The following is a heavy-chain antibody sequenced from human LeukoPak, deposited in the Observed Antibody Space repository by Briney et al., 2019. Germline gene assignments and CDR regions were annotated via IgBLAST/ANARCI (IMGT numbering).Heavy chain of an antibody. CDR1: GGSFSGYY. D-gene: IGHD3-22*01. J-gene: IGHJ4*02. Sequence: SETLSLTCAVYGGSFSGYYWSWIRQPPGKGLEWIGEINHSGSTNYNPSLKSRVTISVDTSKNQFSLKLSSVTAADTAVYYCARRDYYDSSGYYYRYDYWGQGTLVTVSS. CDR3: ARRDYYDSSGYYYRYDY. V-gene: IGHV4-34*01. CDR2: INHSGST.